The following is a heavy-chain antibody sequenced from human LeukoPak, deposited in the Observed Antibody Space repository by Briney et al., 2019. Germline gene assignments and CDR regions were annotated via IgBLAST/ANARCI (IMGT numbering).Heavy chain of an antibody. CDR3: AREAIRLRLGELSLLGYLDY. J-gene: IGHJ4*02. V-gene: IGHV1-69*04. D-gene: IGHD3-16*02. CDR2: IIPILGIA. Sequence: SVKVSCKASGGTFSSYAISWVRQAPGQGLEWMGRIIPILGIANYAQKFQGRVTITADKSTSTAYMELSSLRSEDTAVYYCAREAIRLRLGELSLLGYLDYWGQGTLVTVSS. CDR1: GGTFSSYA.